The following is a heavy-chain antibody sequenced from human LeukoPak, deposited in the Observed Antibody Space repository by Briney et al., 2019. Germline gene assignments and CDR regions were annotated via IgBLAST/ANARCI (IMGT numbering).Heavy chain of an antibody. Sequence: SETLSLTCTVSVGSISRYYWRWIRQPPGKGLEWVGYIYYSGTTNYNPSLKSRVTISVDTSKNQFSLKLSSVTAADTAVYYCARRFAVAAWFVPFRQGTLVTVSS. D-gene: IGHD6-19*01. CDR1: VGSISRYY. CDR3: ARRFAVAAWFVP. CDR2: IYYSGTT. J-gene: IGHJ5*02. V-gene: IGHV4-59*08.